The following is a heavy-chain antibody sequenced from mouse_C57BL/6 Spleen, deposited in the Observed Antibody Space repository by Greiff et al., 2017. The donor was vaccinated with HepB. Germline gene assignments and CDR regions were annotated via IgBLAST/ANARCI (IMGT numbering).Heavy chain of an antibody. D-gene: IGHD1-1*01. V-gene: IGHV5-16*01. CDR2: INYDGSST. CDR1: GFTFSDYY. CDR3: AREFLDYYGSSHWYFDV. J-gene: IGHJ1*03. Sequence: EVQVVESEGGLVQPGSSMKLSCTASGFTFSDYYMAWVRQVPEKGLEWVANINYDGSSTYYLDSLKSRFIISRDNAKNILYLQMSSLKSEDTATYYCAREFLDYYGSSHWYFDVWGTGTTVTVSS.